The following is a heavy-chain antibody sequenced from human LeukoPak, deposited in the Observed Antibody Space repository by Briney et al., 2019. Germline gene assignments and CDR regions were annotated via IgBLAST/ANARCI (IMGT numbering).Heavy chain of an antibody. CDR3: ARNTGAAAGYYYYMDV. J-gene: IGHJ6*03. Sequence: ASVKVSCKASGYTFTGYYMHWVRQAPGQGLEWMGWINPNGGGTNYAQKFQGRVTMTRDTSISTAYMELSRLRSDDTAVYYCARNTGAAAGYYYYMDVWGKGTTVTVSS. D-gene: IGHD6-13*01. V-gene: IGHV1-2*02. CDR1: GYTFTGYY. CDR2: INPNGGGT.